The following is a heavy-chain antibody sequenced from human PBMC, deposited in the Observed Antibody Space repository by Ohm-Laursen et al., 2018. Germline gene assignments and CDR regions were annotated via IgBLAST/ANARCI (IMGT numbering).Heavy chain of an antibody. CDR3: ARQGTWNSELSDY. CDR1: GFTFSVYY. CDR2: ISSSGSRI. Sequence: SRRLSCAASGFTFSVYYMNWIRQAPGKGLEWVSQISSSGSRIYYVDSVKGRFTISRDNAKNSLHLQMSSLSTEDTAIYYCARQGTWNSELSDYWGQGILVPVSS. D-gene: IGHD1-7*01. V-gene: IGHV3-11*01. J-gene: IGHJ4*02.